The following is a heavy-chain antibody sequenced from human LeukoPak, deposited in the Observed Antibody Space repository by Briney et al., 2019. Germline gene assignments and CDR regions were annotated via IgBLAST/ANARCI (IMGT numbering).Heavy chain of an antibody. CDR3: ARPFRH. CDR2: IKRDGSEK. J-gene: IGHJ4*02. CDR1: GFTFSNDW. Sequence: GGSLRLSCAASGFTFSNDWMTWVRQAPGKGLEWVANIKRDGSEKYYVDSVKGRFTISRDNAKNSVYLQMNNLRAEDTAVCYCARPFRHWGQGTLVTVSS. V-gene: IGHV3-7*03.